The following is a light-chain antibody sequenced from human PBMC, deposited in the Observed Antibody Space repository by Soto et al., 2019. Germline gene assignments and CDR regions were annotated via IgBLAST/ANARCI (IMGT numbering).Light chain of an antibody. Sequence: QSVLTQPPSASGTPGQRVNMSCSGSSTNIGSDTVNWYQQVPGTAPKLVIYNDNQRPSGVPDRFSGSKSGTSASLAISGLQSEDEADYYCGTLDDSLNGVVFGGGTKLTVL. CDR3: GTLDDSLNGVV. CDR1: STNIGSDT. V-gene: IGLV1-44*01. CDR2: NDN. J-gene: IGLJ3*02.